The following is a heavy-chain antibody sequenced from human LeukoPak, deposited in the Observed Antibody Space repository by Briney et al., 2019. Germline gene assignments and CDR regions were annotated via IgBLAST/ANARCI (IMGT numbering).Heavy chain of an antibody. V-gene: IGHV3-74*01. J-gene: IGHJ4*02. CDR2: INIDENTT. Sequence: SGGSLRLSCAASGFTFRSYWRHWVRQAPGKGLVWVSRINIDENTTSYADSVKGRFTISRDNAKNTVYLQMNSLRAEDTAVYYCARGGATSTFAYWGQGTLVTVSS. D-gene: IGHD1-26*01. CDR1: GFTFRSYW. CDR3: ARGGATSTFAY.